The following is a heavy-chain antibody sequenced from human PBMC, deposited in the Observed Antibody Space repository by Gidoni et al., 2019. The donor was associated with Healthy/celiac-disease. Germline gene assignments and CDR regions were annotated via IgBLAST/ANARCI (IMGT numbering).Heavy chain of an antibody. CDR3: AKEGYSSSWYVFDY. D-gene: IGHD6-13*01. V-gene: IGHV3-21*01. CDR2: ISSSSSYI. Sequence: EVQLVESGGGLVKHGGYLRLSCAASGFTFSSYSMNWVRQAPGKGLEWVSSISSSSSYIYYADSVKGRFTISRDNAKNSLYLQMNSLRAEDTAVYYCAKEGYSSSWYVFDYWGQGTLVTVSS. J-gene: IGHJ4*02. CDR1: GFTFSSYS.